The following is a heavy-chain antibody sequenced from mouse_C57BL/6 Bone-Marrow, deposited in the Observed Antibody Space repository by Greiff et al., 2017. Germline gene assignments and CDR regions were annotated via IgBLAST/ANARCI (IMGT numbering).Heavy chain of an antibody. Sequence: VQLQQSGPELVKPGDSVKISCKASGYSFTGYFMNWVMQSHGKSLEWIGRINPYNGDTFYNQKFKGKATLTVDKSSSTAHMELRSLTSEDSAVYYCARAVTTVVATSYYFDYWGQGTTLTVSS. V-gene: IGHV1-20*01. CDR3: ARAVTTVVATSYYFDY. D-gene: IGHD1-1*01. CDR1: GYSFTGYF. CDR2: INPYNGDT. J-gene: IGHJ2*01.